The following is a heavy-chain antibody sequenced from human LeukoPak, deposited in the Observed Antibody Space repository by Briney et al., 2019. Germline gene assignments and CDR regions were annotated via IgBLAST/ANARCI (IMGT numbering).Heavy chain of an antibody. Sequence: GGSLRLSCAASGFTCSSYAMSWVRQAPGKGREWVSAISGSGGSTYYAASVKGRFTISRDNSKNTLYLQMNSLRAEDTAVYYCAKDYGSRLPTTLDYWGQGTLVTVSS. V-gene: IGHV3-23*01. CDR3: AKDYGSRLPTTLDY. J-gene: IGHJ4*02. CDR2: ISGSGGST. CDR1: GFTCSSYA. D-gene: IGHD2-15*01.